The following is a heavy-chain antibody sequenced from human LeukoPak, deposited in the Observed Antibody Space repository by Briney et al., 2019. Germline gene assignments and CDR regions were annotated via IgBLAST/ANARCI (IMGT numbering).Heavy chain of an antibody. V-gene: IGHV1-2*02. CDR1: GYTFTDYH. J-gene: IGHJ4*02. Sequence: ASVKVSCKASGYTFTDYHMHWVRQAPGQGLEWMGWINPNSGGTHYAQKFQGRVTMTRDTSISTAYMELSRLRSDDTAFYYCARTFSGNYYEGDYWGQGTLVTVSS. CDR3: ARTFSGNYYEGDY. CDR2: INPNSGGT. D-gene: IGHD1-26*01.